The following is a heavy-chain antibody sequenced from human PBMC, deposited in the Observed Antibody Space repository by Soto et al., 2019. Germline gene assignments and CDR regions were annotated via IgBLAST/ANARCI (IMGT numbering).Heavy chain of an antibody. D-gene: IGHD3-22*01. CDR3: ASNYYDSSGYYYVRPPPYYYGMDV. CDR1: GGTFSSYA. J-gene: IGHJ6*02. CDR2: IIPIFGTA. V-gene: IGHV1-69*13. Sequence: SVKVSCKASGGTFSSYAISWVRQAPGQGLEWMGGIIPIFGTANYAQKFQGRVTIAADESTSTAYMELSSLRSEDTAVYYCASNYYDSSGYYYVRPPPYYYGMDVWGQGTTVTVSS.